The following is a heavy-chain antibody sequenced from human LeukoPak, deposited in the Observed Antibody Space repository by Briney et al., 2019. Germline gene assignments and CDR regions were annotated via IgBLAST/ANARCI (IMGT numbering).Heavy chain of an antibody. D-gene: IGHD5-12*01. V-gene: IGHV4-34*01. CDR1: GGSFSGYY. J-gene: IGHJ4*02. Sequence: SETLSLTCAAYGGSFSGYYWSWIRQPPGKGLEWIGEINHSGSTNYNPSPKSRVTISVDTSKNQFSLKLSSVTAADTAVYYCARVSLRPRGYSGYGVDYWGQGTLVTVSS. CDR2: INHSGST. CDR3: ARVSLRPRGYSGYGVDY.